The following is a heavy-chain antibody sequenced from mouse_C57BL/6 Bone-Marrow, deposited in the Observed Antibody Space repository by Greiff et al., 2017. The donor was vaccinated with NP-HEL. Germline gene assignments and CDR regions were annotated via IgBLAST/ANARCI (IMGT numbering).Heavy chain of an antibody. CDR3: AREVWSYYAMDY. CDR2: IHPNSGST. Sequence: QVQLQQPGAELVKPGASVKLSCKASGYTFTSYWMHWVKQRPGQGLEWIGMIHPNSGSTNYNEKFKSKATLTVDKSSRTAYMQRSSLTSEDSAVYYCAREVWSYYAMDYWGQGTSVTVSS. CDR1: GYTFTSYW. J-gene: IGHJ4*01. V-gene: IGHV1-64*01. D-gene: IGHD2-10*02.